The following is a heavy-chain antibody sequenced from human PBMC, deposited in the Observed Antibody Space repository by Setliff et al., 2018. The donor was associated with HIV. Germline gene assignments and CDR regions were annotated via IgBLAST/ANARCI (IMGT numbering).Heavy chain of an antibody. CDR3: ARNKDRYGAIDY. CDR2: ISYSGTT. J-gene: IGHJ4*02. D-gene: IGHD3-9*01. V-gene: IGHV4-59*02. Sequence: SETLSLTCTVSGGSVSNYYWGWVRQPPGKGLEWIGYISYSGTTDYNPSLNTRVTISLDTAKKQFSLMLNLVTAGDTALYYCARNKDRYGAIDYWGQGTLVTVSS. CDR1: GGSVSNYY.